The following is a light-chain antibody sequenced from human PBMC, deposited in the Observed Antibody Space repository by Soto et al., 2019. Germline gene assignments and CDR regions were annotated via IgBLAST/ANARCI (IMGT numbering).Light chain of an antibody. CDR3: SSYTSSSTHYV. CDR2: DVS. V-gene: IGLV2-14*03. CDR1: SSDVGCYTY. J-gene: IGLJ1*01. Sequence: QSALTQPASVSGSPGQSITISCTGTSSDVGCYTYVSWYQQHPGKAPKLMIYDVSNRPSGVSNRFSGSKSGNTASLTISGLQAEDEADYYCSSYTSSSTHYVFGTGTKLTVL.